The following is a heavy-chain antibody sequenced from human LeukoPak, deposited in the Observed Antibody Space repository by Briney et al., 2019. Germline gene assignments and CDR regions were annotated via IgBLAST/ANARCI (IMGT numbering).Heavy chain of an antibody. V-gene: IGHV4-34*01. Sequence: SETLSLTCAVYGVSFSGYYWSWLRQPPGKGLEWIGEINHSGSTNYNPSLKSRVTISVDTSKNQFSLKLSSVTAADTAVYYCARGDTHYDFWSGYGFNWFDPWGQGTLVTVSS. CDR1: GVSFSGYY. J-gene: IGHJ5*02. CDR2: INHSGST. CDR3: ARGDTHYDFWSGYGFNWFDP. D-gene: IGHD3-3*01.